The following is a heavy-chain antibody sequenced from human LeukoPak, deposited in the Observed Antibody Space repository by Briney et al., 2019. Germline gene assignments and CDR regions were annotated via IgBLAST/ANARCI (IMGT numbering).Heavy chain of an antibody. D-gene: IGHD3-22*01. CDR3: ARGYYDSSGYSPPDY. CDR2: IIPIFGTA. V-gene: IGHV1-69*06. CDR1: GYTFTSYG. J-gene: IGHJ4*02. Sequence: ASVKVSCKASGYTFTSYGISWVRQAPGQGLEWMGGIIPIFGTANYAQKFQGRVTITADKSTSTAYMELSSLRSEDTAVYYCARGYYDSSGYSPPDYWGQGTLVTVSS.